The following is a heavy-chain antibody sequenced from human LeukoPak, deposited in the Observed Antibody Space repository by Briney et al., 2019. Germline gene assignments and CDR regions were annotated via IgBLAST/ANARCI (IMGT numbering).Heavy chain of an antibody. CDR2: IRYDGSNK. Sequence: GGSLRLSCAASGFTFSSYGMHWVRQAPGKGLEWVAFIRYDGSNKYYADSVKGRFTISRDNSKNPLYLQMNSLRAEDTAVYYCAKDPGYYDFWSGYYSSHPFDYWGQGTLVTVSS. V-gene: IGHV3-30*02. CDR3: AKDPGYYDFWSGYYSSHPFDY. J-gene: IGHJ4*02. D-gene: IGHD3-3*01. CDR1: GFTFSSYG.